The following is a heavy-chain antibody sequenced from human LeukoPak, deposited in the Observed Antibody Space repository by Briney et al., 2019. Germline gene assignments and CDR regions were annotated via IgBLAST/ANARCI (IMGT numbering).Heavy chain of an antibody. J-gene: IGHJ4*02. CDR2: IYSGGST. CDR1: GFTFSSYA. V-gene: IGHV3-66*01. CDR3: ARGNFISY. Sequence: GGSLRLSCAASGFTFSSYAMHWVRQAPGKGLEWVSVIYSGGSTYYADSVKGRFTISRDNSKNTLYLQMNSLRAEDTAVYYCARGNFISYWGQGTLVTVSS. D-gene: IGHD2-21*01.